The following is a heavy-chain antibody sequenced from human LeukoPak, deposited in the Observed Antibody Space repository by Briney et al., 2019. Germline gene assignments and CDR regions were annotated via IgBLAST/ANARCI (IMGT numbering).Heavy chain of an antibody. J-gene: IGHJ4*02. V-gene: IGHV4-61*02. CDR3: ASYYDYVWGSYRYTLDY. CDR1: GGSISSGSDY. D-gene: IGHD3-16*02. CDR2: SYTSGST. Sequence: PSQTLSLTCTVSGGSISSGSDYWSWMRQPGGKGLGWIVRSYTSGSTNYNPSLKSRVTISVDTSKNQFSLKLSSVTAADTAVYYCASYYDYVWGSYRYTLDYWGQGTLVTVSS.